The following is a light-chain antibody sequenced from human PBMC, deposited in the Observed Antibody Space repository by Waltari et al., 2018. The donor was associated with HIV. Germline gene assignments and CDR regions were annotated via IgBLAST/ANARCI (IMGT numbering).Light chain of an antibody. Sequence: QSVLTQPPSTSGTPGQRVTIPCSGSSSNIGSNPLSWFQQLPGKAPKVLISGKKQRPSGVPDRFAGSKSGTSASLAIGGLQSEDEADYYCASWDDSLNGPVFGGGTTLTVL. V-gene: IGLV1-44*01. CDR1: SSNIGSNP. CDR2: GKK. J-gene: IGLJ2*01. CDR3: ASWDDSLNGPV.